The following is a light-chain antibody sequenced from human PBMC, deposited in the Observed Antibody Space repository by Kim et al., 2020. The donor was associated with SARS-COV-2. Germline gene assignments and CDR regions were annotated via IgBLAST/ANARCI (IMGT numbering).Light chain of an antibody. CDR1: QGIRND. CDR2: AAS. V-gene: IGKV1-17*01. Sequence: DIQMTQSPSSLSASVGDRVTITCRTSQGIRNDLDWYQQKPGRAPKRLIYAASSLQSGVPSRFSGSGSGTDFTLTISSVQPDDFATYFCLQHSISPFTFGPGSRLEIK. CDR3: LQHSISPFT. J-gene: IGKJ5*01.